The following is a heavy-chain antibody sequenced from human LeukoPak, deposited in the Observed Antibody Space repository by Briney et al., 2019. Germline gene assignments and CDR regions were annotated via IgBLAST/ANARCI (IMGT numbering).Heavy chain of an antibody. CDR2: IYPNSGGT. CDR3: GTLLSNGPFDY. Sequence: ASVKVSCKASGYTFTGYYMHWVRQAPGQGLEWMGYIYPNSGGTKYAQKFQGRVTTTRDTSISTAYMELSGLGSDDTAVYYCGTLLSNGPFDYWGQGSLVTVSS. J-gene: IGHJ4*02. V-gene: IGHV1-2*02. CDR1: GYTFTGYY.